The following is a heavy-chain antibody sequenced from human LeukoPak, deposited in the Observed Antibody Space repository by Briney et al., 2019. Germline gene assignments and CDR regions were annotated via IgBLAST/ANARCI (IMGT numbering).Heavy chain of an antibody. Sequence: PGGSLRLSCAASGFTFSSYSMNWVRQAPGKGLEWVSSIRSSSNYIYYADSVKGRFTISRDNARNSLYLQMNSLRAEDTAVYYCARDMTTATTCYLQHWGQGTLVTVSS. CDR3: ARDMTTATTCYLQH. D-gene: IGHD4-17*01. CDR2: IRSSSNYI. CDR1: GFTFSSYS. V-gene: IGHV3-21*01. J-gene: IGHJ1*01.